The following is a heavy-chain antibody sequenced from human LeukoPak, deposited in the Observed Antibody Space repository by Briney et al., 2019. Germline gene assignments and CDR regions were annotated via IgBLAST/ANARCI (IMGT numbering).Heavy chain of an antibody. CDR1: GYTFTSYG. Sequence: GVSVKVSCKASGYTFTSYGISWVRQAPGQGLEWMGWISAYNGNTNYAQKLQGRVTMTTDTSTSTAYMELRSLRSDDTAVYYCARVKRLLWFGELLSWGQGTLVTVSS. CDR2: ISAYNGNT. D-gene: IGHD3-10*01. V-gene: IGHV1-18*01. CDR3: ARVKRLLWFGELLS. J-gene: IGHJ5*02.